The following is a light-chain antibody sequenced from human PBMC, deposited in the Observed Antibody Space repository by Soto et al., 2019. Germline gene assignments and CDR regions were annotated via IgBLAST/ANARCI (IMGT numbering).Light chain of an antibody. CDR1: QSVSSY. V-gene: IGKV3-11*01. J-gene: IGKJ1*01. CDR3: QQRSNWPRT. CDR2: DAS. Sequence: EIVLTQSPATLSLSPGERATLSCRASQSVSSYLAWYQHKPGQAPRLLIYDASNRATGIPARFSGSGSGTDFTLTISSLEPEDFEVYYCQQRSNWPRTFGQGTKVEIK.